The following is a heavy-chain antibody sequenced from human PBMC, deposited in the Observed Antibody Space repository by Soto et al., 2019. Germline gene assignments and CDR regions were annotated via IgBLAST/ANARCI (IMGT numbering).Heavy chain of an antibody. J-gene: IGHJ4*02. D-gene: IGHD3-3*01. CDR2: IYYSGST. Sequence: TSETLSLTCTVSGGSISSSSYYWGWIRQPPGKGLEWIGSIYYSGSTYYNPSLKSRVTISVDTSKNQFSLKLSSVTAADTAVYYCARLAIFGVVRGYFDYWGQGTLVTVSS. V-gene: IGHV4-39*01. CDR1: GGSISSSSYY. CDR3: ARLAIFGVVRGYFDY.